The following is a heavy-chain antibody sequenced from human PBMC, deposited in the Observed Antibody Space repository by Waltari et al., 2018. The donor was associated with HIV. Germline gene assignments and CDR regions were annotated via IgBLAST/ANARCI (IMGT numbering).Heavy chain of an antibody. CDR3: AREESPVNRIAAAGDY. Sequence: QVQLVESGGGVVQPGRSLRLSCAASGFTFSSYAMHWVRQAPGKGLEWVAVISYDGSNKYYADSVKGRFTISRDNSKNTLYLQMNSLRAEDTAVYYCAREESPVNRIAAAGDYWGQGTLVTVSS. CDR2: ISYDGSNK. J-gene: IGHJ4*02. CDR1: GFTFSSYA. V-gene: IGHV3-30*04. D-gene: IGHD6-13*01.